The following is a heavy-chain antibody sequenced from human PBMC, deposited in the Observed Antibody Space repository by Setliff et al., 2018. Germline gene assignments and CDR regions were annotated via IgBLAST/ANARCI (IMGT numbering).Heavy chain of an antibody. D-gene: IGHD2-2*01. J-gene: IGHJ4*02. V-gene: IGHV4-31*03. CDR3: ARRIIVVVPAAMDYFDY. Sequence: SETLSLTCTVSGGSISSGGYYWGWIRQHPGKGLEWIGYIYYSGSTYYNPSLKSRVTISVDTSKNQFSLKLSSVTAADTAVYYCARRIIVVVPAAMDYFDYWGQGTLVTVSS. CDR1: GGSISSGGYY. CDR2: IYYSGST.